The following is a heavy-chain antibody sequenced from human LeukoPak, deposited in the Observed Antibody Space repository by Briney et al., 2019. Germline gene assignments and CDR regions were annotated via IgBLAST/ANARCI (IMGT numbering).Heavy chain of an antibody. J-gene: IGHJ4*02. CDR1: GFTFSSYA. CDR2: ISGSGGHT. V-gene: IGHV3-23*01. D-gene: IGHD3-22*01. CDR3: AKFRYHSNDNNYLDFNY. Sequence: SGGSLRLSCAASGFTFSSYAMGWVRQAPGKGPEWVSSISGSGGHTYFADSVKGRFTISRDNSKNTLDLQMNSPKVEDTAVYYCAKFRYHSNDNNYLDFNYWGQGTLVTVSS.